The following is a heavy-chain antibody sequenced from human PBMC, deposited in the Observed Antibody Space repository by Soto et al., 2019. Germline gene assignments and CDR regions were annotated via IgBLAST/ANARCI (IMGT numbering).Heavy chain of an antibody. V-gene: IGHV4-39*01. Sequence: PSEILSLTCTVSGGSISSSSYYWGWIRQPPGKGLERIGSIYYSGSTYYNPSLKSRVTISVDTSKNQFSLKLSSVTAADTAVYYCARVGSSGYYYGPIYYYYGMDVWGQGTTVTVSS. D-gene: IGHD3-22*01. CDR2: IYYSGST. CDR1: GGSISSSSYY. CDR3: ARVGSSGYYYGPIYYYYGMDV. J-gene: IGHJ6*02.